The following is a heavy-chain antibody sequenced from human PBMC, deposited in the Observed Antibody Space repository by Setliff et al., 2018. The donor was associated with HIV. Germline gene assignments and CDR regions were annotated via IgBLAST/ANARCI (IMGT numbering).Heavy chain of an antibody. D-gene: IGHD4-17*01. Sequence: GASVKVSCKASGYTFTSYAMNWVRQAPGQGLEWMGWVNTQTGSPTYAQAFTGRFVFSVDTSITTAFLEISSLKAGDTAVYYCARALYGDYGGDINWFDPWGQGTLVTVSS. J-gene: IGHJ5*02. CDR1: GYTFTSYA. CDR3: ARALYGDYGGDINWFDP. CDR2: VNTQTGSP. V-gene: IGHV7-4-1*02.